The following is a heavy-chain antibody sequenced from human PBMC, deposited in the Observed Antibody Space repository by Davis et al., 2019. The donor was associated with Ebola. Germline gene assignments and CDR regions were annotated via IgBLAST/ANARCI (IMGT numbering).Heavy chain of an antibody. V-gene: IGHV3-15*07. D-gene: IGHD5-18*01. Sequence: PGGSLRLSCAVSGLAFSNAWMNWVCQAPGQGLEWVGRTKRKADGGTTDHAAPVKGRFTISREDSKNTLYLQMNSLKTEDTAVYYCTTVGGYIYGQRDYWCQGALVTVSS. CDR2: TKRKADGGTT. CDR1: GLAFSNAW. J-gene: IGHJ4*02. CDR3: TTVGGYIYGQRDY.